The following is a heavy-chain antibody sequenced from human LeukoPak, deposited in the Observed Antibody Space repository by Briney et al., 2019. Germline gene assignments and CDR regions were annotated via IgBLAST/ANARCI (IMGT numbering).Heavy chain of an antibody. CDR1: GGSFSGYY. D-gene: IGHD1-14*01. J-gene: IGHJ4*02. CDR2: INHSGST. Sequence: PSETLSLTCAVYGGSFSGYYWSWIRQPPGKGLEWIGEINHSGSTNYNPSLKSRVTISVDTSKNQFSLKLSSVTAADTAVYYCAKDPIRAKHGRSNPYFDYWGQGTLVTVSS. V-gene: IGHV4-34*01. CDR3: AKDPIRAKHGRSNPYFDY.